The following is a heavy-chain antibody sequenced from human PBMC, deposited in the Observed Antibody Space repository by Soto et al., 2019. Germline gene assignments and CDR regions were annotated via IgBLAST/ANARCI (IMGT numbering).Heavy chain of an antibody. CDR3: TREEDIVVVVGAFDI. Sequence: LRLSCTASGFTFGDYAMSWFRQAPGKGLEWVGFIRSKAYGGTTEYAASVKGRFTISRDDSKSIAYLQMNSLKTEDTAVYYCTREEDIVVVVGAFDIWGQGTMVTVSS. CDR1: GFTFGDYA. V-gene: IGHV3-49*03. CDR2: IRSKAYGGTT. J-gene: IGHJ3*02. D-gene: IGHD2-15*01.